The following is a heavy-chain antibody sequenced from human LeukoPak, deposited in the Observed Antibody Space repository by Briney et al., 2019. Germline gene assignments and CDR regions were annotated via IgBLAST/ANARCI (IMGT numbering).Heavy chain of an antibody. CDR3: ARDSSLRLWFRS. CDR1: GITVSSNY. D-gene: IGHD5-18*01. Sequence: GGSLRLSCEASGITVSSNYMIWVRQAPGKGLEWVSVIYTGGSTHHADSVKGRFTISRDNSKNTLSLQMNSLRAEDTAVYYCARDSSLRLWFRSWGQGTLVTVSS. V-gene: IGHV3-66*01. J-gene: IGHJ4*02. CDR2: IYTGGST.